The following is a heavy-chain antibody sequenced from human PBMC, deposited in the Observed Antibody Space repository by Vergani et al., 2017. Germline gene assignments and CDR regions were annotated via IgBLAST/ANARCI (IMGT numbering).Heavy chain of an antibody. V-gene: IGHV3-21*01. CDR3: ARGGSYCSGGSCYFDY. J-gene: IGHJ4*02. D-gene: IGHD2-15*01. CDR2: ISSSSSYR. CDR1: GFTFSSYS. Sequence: EVQLVESGGGLVKPGGSLRLSCAASGFTFSSYSMHWVRQAPGKGLEWVSSISSSSSYRYYADSVKGRFTISRDNAKNSLYLQMNSLRAEDTAVYYCARGGSYCSGGSCYFDYWGQGTLVTVSS.